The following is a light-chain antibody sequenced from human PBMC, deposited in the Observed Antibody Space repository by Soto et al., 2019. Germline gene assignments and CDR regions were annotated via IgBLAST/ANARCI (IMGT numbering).Light chain of an antibody. J-gene: IGKJ5*01. CDR1: QTVSITY. V-gene: IGKV3-20*01. Sequence: VWTQSPGTLSLSPGESATLSCSASQTVSITYLTWYQQKPGQAPRLLIFGASKRATGIPDRFSGSGSGRDFTLTISGLEPEDFAVYYCQQYGSSPLISFGQGTRRESK. CDR3: QQYGSSPLIS. CDR2: GAS.